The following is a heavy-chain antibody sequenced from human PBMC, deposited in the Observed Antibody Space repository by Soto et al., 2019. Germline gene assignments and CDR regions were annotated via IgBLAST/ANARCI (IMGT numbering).Heavy chain of an antibody. CDR2: ISSSSSYI. D-gene: IGHD3-16*02. Sequence: GGSLKLSCAASGFTFSSYSMNWVRQAPGKGLEWVSSISSSSSYIYYADSVKGRFTISRDNAKNSLYLQMNSLRAEDTAVYYCARDSHLGELSPHDYWGQGTLVTVSS. CDR3: ARDSHLGELSPHDY. V-gene: IGHV3-21*01. CDR1: GFTFSSYS. J-gene: IGHJ4*02.